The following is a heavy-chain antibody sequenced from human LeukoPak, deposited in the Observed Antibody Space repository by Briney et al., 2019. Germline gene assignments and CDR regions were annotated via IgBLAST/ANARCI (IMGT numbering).Heavy chain of an antibody. CDR3: ARGGCSSASCAFDY. Sequence: GGSLRLSCAASGFTFSSYSMKWVRQAPGKGLEWVSSISSSSSHIYYADSVKGRFTISRDNAKNSLYLQMNSLRAEDTAVYYCARGGCSSASCAFDYWGQGTMVTVSS. J-gene: IGHJ4*02. D-gene: IGHD2-2*01. CDR2: ISSSSSHI. CDR1: GFTFSSYS. V-gene: IGHV3-21*01.